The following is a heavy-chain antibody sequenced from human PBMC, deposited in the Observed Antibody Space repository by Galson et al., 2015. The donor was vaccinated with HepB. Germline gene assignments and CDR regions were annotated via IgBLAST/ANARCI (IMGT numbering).Heavy chain of an antibody. CDR2: IRSKATNFAA. CDR3: VRSGDFSGYSSR. CDR1: GFTFSGSA. V-gene: IGHV3-73*01. D-gene: IGHD6-13*01. Sequence: SLRLSCAASGFTFSGSAIHWVRQASGKGPEWIGHIRSKATNFAALYVLSLKGRFTISRDDSKNLGYLHMRSLKTDDTAVYYCVRSGDFSGYSSRWGQGTLVTVSS. J-gene: IGHJ4*02.